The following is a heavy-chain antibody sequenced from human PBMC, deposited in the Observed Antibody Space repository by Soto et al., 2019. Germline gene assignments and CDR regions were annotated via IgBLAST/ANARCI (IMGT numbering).Heavy chain of an antibody. CDR1: GYTFTGYY. CDR2: INPNNGGT. CDR3: ARGKGSGDGDYVYYYYYGMDV. D-gene: IGHD4-17*01. V-gene: IGHV1-2*04. Sequence: GASVKVSCKASGYTFTGYYMHWVRQAPGKGLEWMGWINPNNGGTNYAQKFQGWVTMTRDTSISTAYMERSRLRSDDTAVYYCARGKGSGDGDYVYYYYYGMDVWGQGTTVTVAS. J-gene: IGHJ6*02.